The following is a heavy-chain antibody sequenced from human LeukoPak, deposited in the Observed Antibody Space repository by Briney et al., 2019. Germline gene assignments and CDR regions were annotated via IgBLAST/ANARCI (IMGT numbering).Heavy chain of an antibody. Sequence: ASVKVSCKASGYTFTGYYMHWVRQAPGQGLEGMGWINPNSGGTNYAQKFQGRVTMTRDTSISTAYMELSRLRSDDTAVYYCARVEGCSSTSCYTFDYWGQGTLVTVSS. CDR1: GYTFTGYY. CDR2: INPNSGGT. V-gene: IGHV1-2*02. D-gene: IGHD2-2*02. CDR3: ARVEGCSSTSCYTFDY. J-gene: IGHJ4*02.